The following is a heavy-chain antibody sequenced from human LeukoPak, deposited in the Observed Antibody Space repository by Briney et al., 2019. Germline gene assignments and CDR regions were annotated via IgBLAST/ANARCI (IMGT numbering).Heavy chain of an antibody. CDR3: ARYRAKVVDSRSWSAPSCD. CDR1: SFTFSTNH. Sequence: GGSLRLSCAASSFTFSTNHGSWVCQAPGKGLEWVSVIYSGGSTYYADSVKGRFTISRDNSKNTLYLQMNSLRTEDTAVYYCARYRAKVVDSRSWSAPSCDWGQGTLVTVSS. V-gene: IGHV3-53*01. D-gene: IGHD6-13*01. J-gene: IGHJ4*02. CDR2: IYSGGST.